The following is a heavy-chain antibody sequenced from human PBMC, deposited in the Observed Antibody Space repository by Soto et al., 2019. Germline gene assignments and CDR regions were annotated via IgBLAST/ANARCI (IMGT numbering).Heavy chain of an antibody. D-gene: IGHD3-10*01. CDR2: IYYSGST. CDR1: GGSFSSYY. J-gene: IGHJ5*02. Sequence: SETLSLTCTVYGGSFSSYYWSWIRQPPGKGLEWIGYIYYSGSTNYNPSLKSRVTISVDRSKNQFSLKLSSVTAADTAVYYCARQWFGEPGWLDPWGQGTLVTVSS. V-gene: IGHV4-59*08. CDR3: ARQWFGEPGWLDP.